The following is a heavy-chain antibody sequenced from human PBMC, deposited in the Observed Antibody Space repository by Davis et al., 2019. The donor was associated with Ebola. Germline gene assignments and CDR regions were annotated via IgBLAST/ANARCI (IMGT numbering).Heavy chain of an antibody. Sequence: SETLSLTCAVYGGSFSGYYWSWIRQPPGKGLEWIGEINHSGSTNYNPSLKSRVTISVDTSKNQFSLKLGSVTAADTAVYYCARVLQQVVRLDPWGQGTLVTVSS. D-gene: IGHD6-6*01. J-gene: IGHJ5*02. CDR1: GGSFSGYY. CDR3: ARVLQQVVRLDP. CDR2: INHSGST. V-gene: IGHV4-34*01.